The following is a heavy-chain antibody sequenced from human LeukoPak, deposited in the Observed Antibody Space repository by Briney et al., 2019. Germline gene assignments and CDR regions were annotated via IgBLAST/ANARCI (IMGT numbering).Heavy chain of an antibody. Sequence: GGTLRLSCAASRFTFSSYSMNWVRQAPGKGLEWVSSISSSSSYIYYADSVKGRFTISRDNAKNSMYLQMNSLRAKDTAVYYCARPLMYYYGSETYFWFDPWGQGTLVTVSS. V-gene: IGHV3-21*01. J-gene: IGHJ5*02. CDR3: ARPLMYYYGSETYFWFDP. CDR1: RFTFSSYS. D-gene: IGHD3-10*01. CDR2: ISSSSSYI.